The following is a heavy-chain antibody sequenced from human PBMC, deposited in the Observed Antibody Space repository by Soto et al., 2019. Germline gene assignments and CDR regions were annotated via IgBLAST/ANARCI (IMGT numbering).Heavy chain of an antibody. CDR3: AKASSPFWSGYYHFDY. J-gene: IGHJ4*02. Sequence: GSLRLSCAASGFTFSSYGMHWVRQAPGKGLEWVAVISYDGSNKYYADSVKGRFTISRDNSKNTLYLQMNSLRAEDTAVYYCAKASSPFWSGYYHFDYWGQGTLVTVSS. CDR1: GFTFSSYG. CDR2: ISYDGSNK. V-gene: IGHV3-30*18. D-gene: IGHD3-3*01.